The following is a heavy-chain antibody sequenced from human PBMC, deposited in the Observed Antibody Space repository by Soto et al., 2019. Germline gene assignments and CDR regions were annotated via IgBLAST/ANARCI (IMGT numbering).Heavy chain of an antibody. J-gene: IGHJ4*02. V-gene: IGHV1-18*01. D-gene: IGHD3-22*01. CDR1: GYTFITYG. Sequence: QVQLVQSGAEVKKPGASVKVSCKASGYTFITYGVSWVRQAPGQGLDWLGWISTYNGNTRYAERLQGRVTMTTDTTTTTACMECMNLRYDDTAVYYCARGPTDYYDNSANYFLDYWGQGTLVTVSS. CDR2: ISTYNGNT. CDR3: ARGPTDYYDNSANYFLDY.